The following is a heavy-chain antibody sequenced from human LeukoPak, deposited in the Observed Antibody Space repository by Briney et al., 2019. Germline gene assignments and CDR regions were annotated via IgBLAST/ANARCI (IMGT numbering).Heavy chain of an antibody. Sequence: GGSLRLSCAASGFTFSNYAMSWVRQAPGKGLEWVSGISYSGGSTYYADSVKGRFTISRDNSKNTLYLQMNSPRAEDTAVYYCAEDRWGSATVLTSFDYWGQGTMVTVSS. CDR2: ISYSGGST. CDR3: AEDRWGSATVLTSFDY. V-gene: IGHV3-23*01. D-gene: IGHD3-16*01. CDR1: GFTFSNYA. J-gene: IGHJ4*02.